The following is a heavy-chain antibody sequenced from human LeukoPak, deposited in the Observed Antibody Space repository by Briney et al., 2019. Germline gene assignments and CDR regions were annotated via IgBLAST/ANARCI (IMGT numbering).Heavy chain of an antibody. CDR3: ARRIGYGNYVSNWSDP. CDR1: GYTFTSYY. CDR2: IDPSGGST. V-gene: IGHV1-46*01. D-gene: IGHD4-11*01. J-gene: IGHJ5*02. Sequence: ASVKVSCKASGYTFTSYYMHWVRQAPGQGLEWMGIIDPSGGSTGYAQKFQGRVTMTRDTSTSTVYMELSSLRSEDTAVYYCARRIGYGNYVSNWSDPWGQGTLVTVSS.